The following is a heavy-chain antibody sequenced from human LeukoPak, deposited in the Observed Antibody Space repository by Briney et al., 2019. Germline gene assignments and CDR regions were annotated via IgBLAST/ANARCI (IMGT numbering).Heavy chain of an antibody. Sequence: GGSLRLSCAASGFTFSSSWMLWVRQAPGKGLLWVSRINTDGSSTSYADSVKGRFTISRDNAENTLYLQMNSLRAEDTAVYYCARGPMVRGAYGMDVWGQGTTVTVSS. V-gene: IGHV3-74*01. CDR2: INTDGSST. CDR1: GFTFSSSW. J-gene: IGHJ6*02. CDR3: ARGPMVRGAYGMDV. D-gene: IGHD3-10*01.